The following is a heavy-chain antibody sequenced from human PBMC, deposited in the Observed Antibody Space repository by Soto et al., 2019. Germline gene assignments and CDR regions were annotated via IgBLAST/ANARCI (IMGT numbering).Heavy chain of an antibody. J-gene: IGHJ4*02. V-gene: IGHV4-34*01. CDR3: ARVRIAAYSSGYYYVNGEFDY. Sequence: PSETLSLTCAVYGGSFSGYYWSWIRQPPGKGLEWIGEINHSGSTNYNPSLKSRVTISVDTSKNQFSLKLSSVTAADTAVYYCARVRIAAYSSGYYYVNGEFDYWGQGTLVTVSS. CDR1: GGSFSGYY. CDR2: INHSGST. D-gene: IGHD3-22*01.